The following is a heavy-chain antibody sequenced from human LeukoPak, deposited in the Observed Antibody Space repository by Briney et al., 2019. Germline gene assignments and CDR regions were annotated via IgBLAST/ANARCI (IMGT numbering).Heavy chain of an antibody. V-gene: IGHV3-30-3*01. CDR2: ISYDGSNK. CDR1: GLTFSSYA. D-gene: IGHD2-2*01. J-gene: IGHJ6*02. Sequence: SGGSLRLFCAASGLTFSSYAMHWVRQAPGKGLEGVAVISYDGSNKYYADPVKSRFTNYRDNSKYTLYLKMNSLRAEDTSVYYCARGIEYQRAGMDVWGQGPTVTVS. CDR3: ARGIEYQRAGMDV.